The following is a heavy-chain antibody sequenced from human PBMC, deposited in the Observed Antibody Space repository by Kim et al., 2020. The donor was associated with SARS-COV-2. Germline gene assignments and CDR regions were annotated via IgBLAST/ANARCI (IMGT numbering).Heavy chain of an antibody. CDR1: GFTFSGYW. J-gene: IGHJ5*02. Sequence: GGSLRLSCAASGFTFSGYWMTWVRQAPGKGLEWVANIKQDGSEKHYVDSVKGRFTISRDNAKNSLYLQMNSLRTEATAVYYCSSRPAWGQGTLVTVSS. CDR2: IKQDGSEK. CDR3: SSRPA. V-gene: IGHV3-7*01.